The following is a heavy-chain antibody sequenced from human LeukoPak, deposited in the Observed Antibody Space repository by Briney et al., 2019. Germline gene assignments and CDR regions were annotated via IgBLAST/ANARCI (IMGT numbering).Heavy chain of an antibody. CDR3: ARPTATPAGDYHYHYIHV. CDR2: IESTGRL. D-gene: IGHD2-21*01. Sequence: SETLSLTCTVPGGSISGHWWSWIRRPPGKGLEWLGDIESTGRLNDNPSLRSGVTLSVDTSKKQLSLKVTSVTAPDTAVYYCARPTATPAGDYHYHYIHVWGKGITVTVSS. CDR1: GGSISGHW. J-gene: IGHJ6*03. V-gene: IGHV4-4*09.